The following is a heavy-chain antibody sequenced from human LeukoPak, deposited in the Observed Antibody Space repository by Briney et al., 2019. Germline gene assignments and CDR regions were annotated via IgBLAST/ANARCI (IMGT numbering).Heavy chain of an antibody. Sequence: GGSLRLSCAASGFTFSSYATHWVRQAPGKGLEWVAVISYDGSNKYYADSVKGRFTISRDNSKNTLYLQMNSLRAEDTAVYYCAREGIVVVPLDVWGKGTTVTVSS. CDR1: GFTFSSYA. CDR3: AREGIVVVPLDV. CDR2: ISYDGSNK. D-gene: IGHD2-2*01. J-gene: IGHJ6*04. V-gene: IGHV3-30*01.